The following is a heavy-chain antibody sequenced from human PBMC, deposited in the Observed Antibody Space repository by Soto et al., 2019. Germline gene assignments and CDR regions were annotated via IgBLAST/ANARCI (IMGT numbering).Heavy chain of an antibody. CDR2: IYYSGST. D-gene: IGHD3-16*01. J-gene: IGHJ3*02. V-gene: IGHV4-59*08. CDR1: GGSISSYY. Sequence: SETLSLTCTVSGGSISSYYWSWMRQPPGKGLEWIGYIYYSGSTNYNPSLKSRVTISVDTSKNQFSLKLSSVTAADTAVYYCARHIVGIGGGAFDIWGQGTMVTVSS. CDR3: ARHIVGIGGGAFDI.